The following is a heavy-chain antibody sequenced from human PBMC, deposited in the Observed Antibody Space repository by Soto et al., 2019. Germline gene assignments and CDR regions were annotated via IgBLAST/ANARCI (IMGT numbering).Heavy chain of an antibody. CDR1: GGTFSSYA. J-gene: IGHJ6*02. Sequence: QVQLVQSGAEVKKPGSSVKVSCKASGGTFSSYAISWVRQAPGQGLEWMGGIIPISGTANYAQKFQGRVAITXXGXTXXAYMELSSLRSEDTAVYYCARDPLDSMASCSGMDVWGQGTTVTVSS. CDR2: IIPISGTA. CDR3: ARDPLDSMASCSGMDV. D-gene: IGHD4-4*01. V-gene: IGHV1-69*05.